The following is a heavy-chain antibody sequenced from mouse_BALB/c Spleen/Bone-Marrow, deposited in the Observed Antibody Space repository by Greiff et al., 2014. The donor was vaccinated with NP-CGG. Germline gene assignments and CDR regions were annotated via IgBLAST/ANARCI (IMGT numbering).Heavy chain of an antibody. Sequence: SGPELVKPGASMKISCKASGYSFTGYTMNWVKQSHGKNLEWIGLINPYNGGTSYNQKFKGKATLTVDKSSSTAYMELLSLTSEDSAVYYCARKGPYYRYDPYATDYWGQGTSVTVSS. V-gene: IGHV1-18*01. D-gene: IGHD2-14*01. CDR3: ARKGPYYRYDPYATDY. J-gene: IGHJ4*01. CDR1: GYSFTGYT. CDR2: INPYNGGT.